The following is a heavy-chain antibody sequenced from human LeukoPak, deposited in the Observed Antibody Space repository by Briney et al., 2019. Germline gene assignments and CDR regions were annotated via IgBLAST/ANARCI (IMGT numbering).Heavy chain of an antibody. CDR2: INPSGGST. D-gene: IGHD6-19*01. CDR3: ASSVQTGGAVEHYYYGMDV. CDR1: GYTFTSYY. J-gene: IGHJ6*02. Sequence: ASVKVSCKASGYTFTSYYMHWVRQAPGQGLEWMGIINPSGGSTSYAQKFQGRVTMTRDTSTSTVYMELSSLRSEDTAVYYCASSVQTGGAVEHYYYGMDVWGQGTTVTVSS. V-gene: IGHV1-46*01.